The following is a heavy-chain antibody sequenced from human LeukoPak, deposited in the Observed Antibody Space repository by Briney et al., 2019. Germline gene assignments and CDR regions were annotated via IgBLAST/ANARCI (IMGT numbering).Heavy chain of an antibody. J-gene: IGHJ6*02. Sequence: ASETLSLACTVSGGSISSYYWSWIRQPPAKGLEWIGYIYYSGSTNYNPSLKSRVTISVDTSKNQFSLKLSSVTAADTAVYYCARGYCTSTSCRYVMDVWGQGTTVTVSS. CDR1: GGSISSYY. CDR3: ARGYCTSTSCRYVMDV. D-gene: IGHD2-2*01. V-gene: IGHV4-59*08. CDR2: IYYSGST.